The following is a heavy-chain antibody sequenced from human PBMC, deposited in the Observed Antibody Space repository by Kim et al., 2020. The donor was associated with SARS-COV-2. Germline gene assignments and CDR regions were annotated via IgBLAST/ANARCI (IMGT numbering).Heavy chain of an antibody. CDR3: ARGGSWELLGFYFDY. Sequence: GGSLRLSCAASGFTFSSYAMHWVRQAPGKGLEWVAVISYDGSNKYYADSVKGRFTISRDNSKNTLYLQMNSLRAEDTAVYYCARGGSWELLGFYFDYWGQGTLVTVSS. CDR2: ISYDGSNK. V-gene: IGHV3-30*04. J-gene: IGHJ4*02. CDR1: GFTFSSYA. D-gene: IGHD1-26*01.